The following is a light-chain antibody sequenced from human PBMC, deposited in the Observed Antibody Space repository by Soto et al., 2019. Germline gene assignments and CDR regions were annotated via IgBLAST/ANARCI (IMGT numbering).Light chain of an antibody. CDR1: QGISSW. J-gene: IGKJ3*01. CDR2: SAS. CDR3: QRANSFPLT. V-gene: IGKV1-12*01. Sequence: DIQMTQSPSSVSASVGDRVTISCRASQGISSWLAWYQQKPGKAPSLLIYSASTLHSGLPSRFSGSGSGTDFTLTISSLQPEYFATYYCQRANSFPLTVGLGTKVDSK.